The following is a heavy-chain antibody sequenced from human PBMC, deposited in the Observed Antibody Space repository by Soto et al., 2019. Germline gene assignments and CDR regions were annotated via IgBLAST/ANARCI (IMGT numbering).Heavy chain of an antibody. CDR3: VPSNWFDP. J-gene: IGHJ5*02. V-gene: IGHV4-39*01. CDR1: GGSISSSSYY. Sequence: SETLSLTCTASGGSISSSSYYWGWIRQPPGKGLEWIGSIYYSGSTYYNPSLKSRVTISVDTSKNQFSLKLSSVTAADTAVYYCVPSNWFDPWGQGTLVT. CDR2: IYYSGST.